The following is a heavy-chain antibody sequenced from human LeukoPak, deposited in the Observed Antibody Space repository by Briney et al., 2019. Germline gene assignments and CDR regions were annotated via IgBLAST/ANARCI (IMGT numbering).Heavy chain of an antibody. D-gene: IGHD3-10*01. J-gene: IGHJ4*02. CDR3: ASLKEPWFGELIPNY. Sequence: GGSLRLSCAASGLTFSDYYMSWIRQAPGKGLEWVSYISSSSSYTNYADSVKGRFTISRDNAKNSLYLQMNSLRAEDTAVYYCASLKEPWFGELIPNYWGQGTLVTVSS. V-gene: IGHV3-11*06. CDR1: GLTFSDYY. CDR2: ISSSSSYT.